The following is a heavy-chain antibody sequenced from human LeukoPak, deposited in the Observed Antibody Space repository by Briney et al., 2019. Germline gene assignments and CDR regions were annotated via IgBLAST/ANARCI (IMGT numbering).Heavy chain of an antibody. V-gene: IGHV3-23*01. CDR3: TRGGVDY. CDR1: GFTFSSYG. J-gene: IGHJ4*02. Sequence: GGSLRLSCAASGFTFSSYGMSWVRQAPGKGLEWVSSINNNGGGTFYADSVKGRFTISRDNAKNTLYLQMNSPRAEDTAVYYCTRGGVDYWGQGTLVTVSS. CDR2: INNNGGGT.